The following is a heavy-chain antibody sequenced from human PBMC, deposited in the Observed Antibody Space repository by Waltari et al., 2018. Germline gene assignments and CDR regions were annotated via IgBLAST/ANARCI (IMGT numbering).Heavy chain of an antibody. D-gene: IGHD4-17*01. CDR2: INPSSGDT. CDR3: ARDFFSTVVSPGLFDY. Sequence: QVQLLQSGAEVKKPGASVRVSCKTYGYTFTKYYMNWVRQAPGQGLEWMGIINPSSGDTTYAQTFQGRVTITGDTSTSTVFVELTSLRSGDTAVYYCARDFFSTVVSPGLFDYWGQGTPVTVSS. J-gene: IGHJ4*02. CDR1: GYTFTKYY. V-gene: IGHV1-46*01.